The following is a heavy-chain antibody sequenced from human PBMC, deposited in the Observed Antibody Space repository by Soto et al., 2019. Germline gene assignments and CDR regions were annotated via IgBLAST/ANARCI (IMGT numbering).Heavy chain of an antibody. J-gene: IGHJ4*02. V-gene: IGHV3-23*01. Sequence: PGGSLRLSCAASGFTFSSYAMSWVRQAPGKGLEWVSAISGSGGSTYYADSVKGRFTISRDNSKNTLYLQMNSLRAEDTAVYYCAKEDYDILTGYYRSPFDYWGQGTLVTVSS. CDR3: AKEDYDILTGYYRSPFDY. CDR1: GFTFSSYA. D-gene: IGHD3-9*01. CDR2: ISGSGGST.